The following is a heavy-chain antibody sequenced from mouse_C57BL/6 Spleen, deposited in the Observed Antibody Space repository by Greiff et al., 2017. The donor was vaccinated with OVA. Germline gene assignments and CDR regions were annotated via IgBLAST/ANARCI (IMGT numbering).Heavy chain of an antibody. Sequence: VQLQQSGAELARPGASVKLSCKASGYTFTSYGISWVKQRTGQGLEWIGEIYPRSGNTYYNEKFKGKATLTADKSSSTAYMELRSLTSEDSAVYFCATITTVEAYWGQGTLVTVSA. CDR3: ATITTVEAY. J-gene: IGHJ3*01. V-gene: IGHV1-81*01. D-gene: IGHD1-1*01. CDR2: IYPRSGNT. CDR1: GYTFTSYG.